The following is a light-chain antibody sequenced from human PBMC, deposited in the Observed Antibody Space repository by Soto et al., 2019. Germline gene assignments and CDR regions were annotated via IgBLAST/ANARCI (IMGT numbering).Light chain of an antibody. Sequence: QSVLTQPPSVSAAPRQTVTISCSGSNSNIGNNYVSWYQQLPRTAPRLLIYDNDKRPSGIPDRFSGSKSGTSATLGITGLQTGDEADYYCGTWDSSLSAFVFGTGTKLTVL. J-gene: IGLJ1*01. V-gene: IGLV1-51*01. CDR2: DND. CDR3: GTWDSSLSAFV. CDR1: NSNIGNNY.